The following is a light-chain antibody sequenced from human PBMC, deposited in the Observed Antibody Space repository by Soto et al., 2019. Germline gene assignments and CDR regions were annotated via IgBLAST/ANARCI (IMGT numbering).Light chain of an antibody. V-gene: IGKV3D-20*02. Sequence: EFVLTQSPGTLSLSPGERATLSCRASQTVRNNYLAWYQQKPGQAPRLLIYDASSRATGIPDRFSGGGSGTDFTLTISSLQSEDFAVYYCQQYNNWPLTFGGGTKVEIK. J-gene: IGKJ4*01. CDR3: QQYNNWPLT. CDR2: DAS. CDR1: QTVRNNY.